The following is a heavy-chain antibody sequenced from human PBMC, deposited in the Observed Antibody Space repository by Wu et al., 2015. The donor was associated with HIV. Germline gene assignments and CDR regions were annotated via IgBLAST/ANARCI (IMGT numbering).Heavy chain of an antibody. V-gene: IGHV1-69*05. Sequence: QVQLVQSGAEVKKPGASVRVSCKTSGYVFTSFVISWVRQAPGQGLEWMGGIIPIFGTANYAQKFQGRVTITTDESTSTAYMELSSLRSEDTAVYYCARAPVEMATIGAFDIWGQGTMVTVSS. CDR1: GYVFTSFV. J-gene: IGHJ3*02. CDR2: IIPIFGTA. D-gene: IGHD5-24*01. CDR3: ARAPVEMATIGAFDI.